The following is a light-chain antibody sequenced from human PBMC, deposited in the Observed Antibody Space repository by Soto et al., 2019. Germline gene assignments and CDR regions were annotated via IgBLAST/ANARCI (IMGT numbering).Light chain of an antibody. CDR3: QQYGSSPLT. Sequence: EIVLTQSPGTLSLSPGERDTLSCRASQSVSSSYLAWYQQKPGQAPRLLISGTSSRATGIPDRFSGGGSGTDFTLTISRLEPEDFAVYFCQQYGSSPLTFGGGTKVEIK. V-gene: IGKV3-20*01. CDR1: QSVSSSY. J-gene: IGKJ4*01. CDR2: GTS.